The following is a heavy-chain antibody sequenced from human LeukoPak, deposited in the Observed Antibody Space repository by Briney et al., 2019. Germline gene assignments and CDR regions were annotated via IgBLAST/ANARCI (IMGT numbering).Heavy chain of an antibody. D-gene: IGHD1-14*01. V-gene: IGHV4-4*07. CDR2: IHTSGRI. J-gene: IGHJ4*02. CDR1: GGSISSYY. CDR3: AGFDSSRAGITASFDY. Sequence: TSETLSLTCTVSGGSISSYYWNWIRQPAGKGLEWIGRIHTSGRINYNPSLKSRITISVDKSKNQFSLELSSVTAADTAVYYCAGFDSSRAGITASFDYWGQGTLVTASS.